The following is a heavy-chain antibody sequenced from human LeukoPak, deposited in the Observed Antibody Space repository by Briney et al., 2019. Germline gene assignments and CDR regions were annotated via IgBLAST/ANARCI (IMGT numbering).Heavy chain of an antibody. J-gene: IGHJ5*02. CDR3: ARDRGRVLWFGELLTPPTFWFDP. V-gene: IGHV1-2*02. D-gene: IGHD3-10*01. CDR1: GYTFTGYY. Sequence: ASVKVSCKASGYTFTGYYMHWVRQAPGQGLEWMGWINPNSGGTNYAQKFQGRVTMTRDTSISTAYMELSRLRSDDTAVYYCARDRGRVLWFGELLTPPTFWFDPWGQGTLVTVSS. CDR2: INPNSGGT.